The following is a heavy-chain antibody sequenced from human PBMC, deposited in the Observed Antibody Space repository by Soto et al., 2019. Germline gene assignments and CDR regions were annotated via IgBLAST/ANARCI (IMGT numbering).Heavy chain of an antibody. Sequence: ASVKVSCKASGYTFTSYDINWVRQATGQGLEWMGWMNPNSGNTGYAQKFQGRVTMTRNTSISTAYMELSSLRSEDTAVYYCARAHKYQLRSGNWFDPWRHGTLVTVS. J-gene: IGHJ5*02. D-gene: IGHD2-2*01. V-gene: IGHV1-8*01. CDR3: ARAHKYQLRSGNWFDP. CDR2: MNPNSGNT. CDR1: GYTFTSYD.